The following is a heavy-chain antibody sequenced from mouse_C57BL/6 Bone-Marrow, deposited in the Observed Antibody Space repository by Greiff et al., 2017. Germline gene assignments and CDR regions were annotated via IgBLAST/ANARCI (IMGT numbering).Heavy chain of an antibody. D-gene: IGHD1-1*01. V-gene: IGHV1-55*01. CDR3: ERRGIHYGSSSHYFDY. CDR2: IYPGSGSN. Sequence: QFQLQQPGAELVKPGASVKMSCKASGYTFTSYWITWVKQRPGQGLEWIGDIYPGSGSNNYNEKFKSKATLTVDTSSSTAYMQLSSLTPEDSAVYSCERRGIHYGSSSHYFDYWGQGTTLTVSS. CDR1: GYTFTSYW. J-gene: IGHJ2*01.